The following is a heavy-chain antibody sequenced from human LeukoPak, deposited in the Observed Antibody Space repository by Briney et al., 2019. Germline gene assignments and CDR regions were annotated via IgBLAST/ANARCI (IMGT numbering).Heavy chain of an antibody. V-gene: IGHV3-21*01. Sequence: GGSLRLSCAASGFSSSSYSMNWVRQAPGKGLEWVSSISSSSSYIYYADSVKGRFTISKDNSKNTLYLHINSLRAEDTAVYYCVKDNPLDYWGQGTLVIVSS. CDR2: ISSSSSYI. CDR1: GFSSSSYS. CDR3: VKDNPLDY. J-gene: IGHJ4*02. D-gene: IGHD1-14*01.